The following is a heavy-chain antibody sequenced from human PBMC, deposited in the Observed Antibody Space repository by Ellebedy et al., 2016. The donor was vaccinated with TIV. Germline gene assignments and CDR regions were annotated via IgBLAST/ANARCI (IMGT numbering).Heavy chain of an antibody. D-gene: IGHD2-8*02. V-gene: IGHV3-48*01. J-gene: IGHJ3*02. Sequence: GESLKISCAASGFTFSTYDMNWARQAPGKGLEWVAHISSSGATIYYADSVKGRFTISRDNAKNSLYLQMNSLRAEDTAIYYCAKELVHAIHGFDIWGQGTMVSVSS. CDR3: AKELVHAIHGFDI. CDR1: GFTFSTYD. CDR2: ISSSGATI.